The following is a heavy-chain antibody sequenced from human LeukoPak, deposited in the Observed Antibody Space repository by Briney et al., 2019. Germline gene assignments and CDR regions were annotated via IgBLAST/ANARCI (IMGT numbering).Heavy chain of an antibody. Sequence: GGSLRLSCAASGFTFSSYWMSWVRQAPGKGLEWVANIKQDGSEKYYVDSVKGRFTISRDNAKNSLYLQMNSLRAEDTALYYCAKDISYDILTGYPDYWGQGTLVTVSS. V-gene: IGHV3-7*03. CDR1: GFTFSSYW. CDR3: AKDISYDILTGYPDY. J-gene: IGHJ4*02. CDR2: IKQDGSEK. D-gene: IGHD3-9*01.